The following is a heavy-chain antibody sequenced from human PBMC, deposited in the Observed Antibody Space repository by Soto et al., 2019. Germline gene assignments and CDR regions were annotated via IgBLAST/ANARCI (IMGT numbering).Heavy chain of an antibody. J-gene: IGHJ4*02. V-gene: IGHV2-5*02. CDR1: GFSLSTNGVG. D-gene: IGHD4-17*01. CDR3: AHKNYGDYPTDS. CDR2: IYWDDDK. Sequence: QITLKESGPTLVKPTQTLTLTCTFSGFSLSTNGVGVGWIRQPPGKALEWLAVIYWDDDKRYSPSLKSRLTIPKDTPKNQVVLTMTNMDPVDTATYYCAHKNYGDYPTDSWGQGTLVTVSS.